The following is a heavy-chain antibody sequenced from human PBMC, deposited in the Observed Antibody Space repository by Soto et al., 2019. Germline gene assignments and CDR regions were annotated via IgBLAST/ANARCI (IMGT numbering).Heavy chain of an antibody. Sequence: ASVKVSCKASGYTFTSYGISWVRQAPGQGLEWMGWISAYNGNTNYAQKLQGRVTMTTDTSTSTAYKELRSLRSDDTAVYYCAREKPPYDILTHAHRNDAFDIWGQGTMVTVSS. CDR1: GYTFTSYG. V-gene: IGHV1-18*01. J-gene: IGHJ3*02. CDR3: AREKPPYDILTHAHRNDAFDI. CDR2: ISAYNGNT. D-gene: IGHD3-9*01.